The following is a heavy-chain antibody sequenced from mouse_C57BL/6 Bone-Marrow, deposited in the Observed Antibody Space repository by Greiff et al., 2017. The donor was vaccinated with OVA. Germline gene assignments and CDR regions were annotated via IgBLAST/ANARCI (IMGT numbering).Heavy chain of an antibody. CDR1: GYTFTDYY. D-gene: IGHD1-1*01. Sequence: DVQLQESGPVLVKPGASVKMSCKASGYTFTDYYMNWVKQSHGKSLEWIGVINPYNGGTSYNQKFKGKATLTVDKSSSTAYMELNSLTSEDSAVYYCASRYYYGSSYYAMDYWGQGTSVTVSS. V-gene: IGHV1-19*01. CDR2: INPYNGGT. J-gene: IGHJ4*01. CDR3: ASRYYYGSSYYAMDY.